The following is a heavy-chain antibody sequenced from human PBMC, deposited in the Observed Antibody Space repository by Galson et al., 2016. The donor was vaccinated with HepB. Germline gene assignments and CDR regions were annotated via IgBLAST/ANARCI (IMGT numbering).Heavy chain of an antibody. J-gene: IGHJ6*02. CDR3: ARGRSDLGRRNYNYYFSMNV. V-gene: IGHV3-33*08. Sequence: SLRLSCATSGFTFTNYDIHWVRQAPGKGPEWVAVIWYDGSNKHYAESVKGRVTISRDNYESTVYLQMNSLRAEDTAVYYCARGRSDLGRRNYNYYFSMNVWGQGTTVTVSS. CDR2: IWYDGSNK. D-gene: IGHD2-21*02. CDR1: GFTFTNYD.